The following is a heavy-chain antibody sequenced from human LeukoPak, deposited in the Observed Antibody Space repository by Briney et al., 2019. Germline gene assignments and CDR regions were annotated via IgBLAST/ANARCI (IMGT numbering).Heavy chain of an antibody. CDR1: GGSISSGGYY. CDR2: IYYSGST. CDR3: ARELLVTQAFDY. D-gene: IGHD2-15*01. Sequence: SQTLSLTCTVSGGSISSGGYYWSWIRQHPGKGLEWIGYIYYSGSTYYNPSLKSRVTISVDTSKNQFSLKLSSVTAADTAVYHCARELLVTQAFDYWGQGTLVTVSS. V-gene: IGHV4-31*03. J-gene: IGHJ4*02.